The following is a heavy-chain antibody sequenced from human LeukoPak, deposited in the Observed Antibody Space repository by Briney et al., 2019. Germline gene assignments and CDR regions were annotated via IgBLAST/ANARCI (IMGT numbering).Heavy chain of an antibody. D-gene: IGHD1-26*01. V-gene: IGHV1-69*13. Sequence: SVKVSCKASGGTFSSYAISWVQQAPGQGLEWMGGIIPIFGTANYAQKFQGRVTITADESTSTAYMELSSLRSEDTAVYYCARGAPIVGAFRLAGYYFDYWGQGTLVTVSS. CDR2: IIPIFGTA. CDR3: ARGAPIVGAFRLAGYYFDY. J-gene: IGHJ4*02. CDR1: GGTFSSYA.